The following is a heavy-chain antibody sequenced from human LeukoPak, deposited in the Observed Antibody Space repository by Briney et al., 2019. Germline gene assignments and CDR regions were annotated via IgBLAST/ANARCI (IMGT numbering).Heavy chain of an antibody. CDR3: TRPSYDSSVSGVVY. D-gene: IGHD3-22*01. CDR1: GFTFSGSA. Sequence: GGSLRLSCATSGFTFSGSAIHWVRQASGKGLEWVGRIRSKANSYATTDVASVRGRFSISRDDSKNTAYLQMNSLKTEDTAVYYCTRPSYDSSVSGVVYWGQGTLVTVSS. CDR2: IRSKANSYAT. J-gene: IGHJ4*02. V-gene: IGHV3-73*01.